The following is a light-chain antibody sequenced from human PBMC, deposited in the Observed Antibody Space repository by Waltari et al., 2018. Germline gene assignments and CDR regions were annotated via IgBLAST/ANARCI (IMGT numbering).Light chain of an antibody. CDR2: KDS. V-gene: IGLV3-25*03. CDR3: QSADSSGTYGV. CDR1: ALPKQF. Sequence: SYELTQPPSVSVSPGQTARITCSGDALPKQFAHWYQQRPGQAPVMVIYKDSERPSGIPERFSGSSSGTKVTLTISGVQAEDGAEYYCQSADSSGTYGVFGGGTKLTVL. J-gene: IGLJ3*02.